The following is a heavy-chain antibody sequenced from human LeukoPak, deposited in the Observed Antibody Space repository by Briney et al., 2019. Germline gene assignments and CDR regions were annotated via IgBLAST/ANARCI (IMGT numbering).Heavy chain of an antibody. CDR2: ISAYNGNT. CDR3: ARVRYCGGGSCYSDAFDI. V-gene: IGHV1-18*04. CDR1: GYTFTSYG. J-gene: IGHJ3*02. D-gene: IGHD2-15*01. Sequence: ASVKVSFKASGYTFTSYGISWVRQAPGQGLEWMGWISAYNGNTNYAQKLQGRVTMTTDTSTSTAYMELRSLRSDDTAVYYCARVRYCGGGSCYSDAFDIWGQGTMVTVSS.